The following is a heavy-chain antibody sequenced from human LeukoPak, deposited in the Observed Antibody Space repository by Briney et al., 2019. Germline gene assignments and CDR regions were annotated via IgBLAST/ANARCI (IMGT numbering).Heavy chain of an antibody. CDR1: GYTFTSYY. CDR2: ISPSGGGI. CDR3: ARGGPQWLVLRKRFYFDS. D-gene: IGHD6-19*01. Sequence: ASVKVSCKSSGYTFTSYYIHWVRQAPGQGLEWMGIISPSGGGIGYAQNFQGRVTMTRDTSTSTVYMELSSLRSEDTAVYFCARGGPQWLVLRKRFYFDSWGQGTLVTVSS. V-gene: IGHV1-46*01. J-gene: IGHJ4*02.